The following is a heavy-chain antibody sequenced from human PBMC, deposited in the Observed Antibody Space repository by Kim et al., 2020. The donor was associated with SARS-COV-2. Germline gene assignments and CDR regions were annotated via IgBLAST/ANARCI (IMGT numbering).Heavy chain of an antibody. CDR2: IWYDGSNK. Sequence: GGSLRLSCAASGFTFSSYGMHWVRQAPGKGLEWVAVIWYDGSNKYYADSVKGRFTISRDNSKNTLYLQMNSLRAEDTAVYYCAKAQSGYDTPPFDYWGQGTLVTVSS. V-gene: IGHV3-33*06. J-gene: IGHJ4*02. D-gene: IGHD5-12*01. CDR1: GFTFSSYG. CDR3: AKAQSGYDTPPFDY.